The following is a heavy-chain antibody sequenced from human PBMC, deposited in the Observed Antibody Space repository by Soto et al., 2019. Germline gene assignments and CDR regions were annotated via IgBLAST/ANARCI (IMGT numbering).Heavy chain of an antibody. CDR3: ARGNTAMADY. J-gene: IGHJ4*02. Sequence: QVQLVESGGGVVQPGRSLRLSCEASGFTCSSYAMHWVRQAPGKGLEWVAVISYAGSNKYYADSVKGRFTISRDNSKNTLYLQMNSLRAEDTAVYYCARGNTAMADYWGQGTLVTVSS. D-gene: IGHD5-18*01. CDR1: GFTCSSYA. V-gene: IGHV3-30-3*01. CDR2: ISYAGSNK.